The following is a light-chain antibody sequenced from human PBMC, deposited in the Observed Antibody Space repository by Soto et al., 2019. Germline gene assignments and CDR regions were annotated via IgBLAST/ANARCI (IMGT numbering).Light chain of an antibody. Sequence: EIVMTQSPATLSVSPGERATLSCRASQSVSFSLAWYQQKPGQAPRLLIYGASTRATGIPARFSGSGSGTEFTLTVSSLQAEDFAVYYCQQYNNWPERSFGGGTKVEIK. CDR3: QQYNNWPERS. J-gene: IGKJ4*01. CDR1: QSVSFS. V-gene: IGKV3-15*01. CDR2: GAS.